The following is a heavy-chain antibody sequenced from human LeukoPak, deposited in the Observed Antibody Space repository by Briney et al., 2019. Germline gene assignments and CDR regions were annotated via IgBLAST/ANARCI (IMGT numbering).Heavy chain of an antibody. V-gene: IGHV4-34*01. CDR1: GGSFSGYY. CDR3: ARNGGVDTGIVGATAIDY. Sequence: SETLSLTCAVYGGSFSGYYWSWIRHPPGKGLEWIGEINHSGSTNYNPSLKSRVTISVDTSKNQFSLKLSSVTAADTAVYYCARNGGVDTGIVGATAIDYWGQGTLVTVSS. D-gene: IGHD1-26*01. J-gene: IGHJ4*02. CDR2: INHSGST.